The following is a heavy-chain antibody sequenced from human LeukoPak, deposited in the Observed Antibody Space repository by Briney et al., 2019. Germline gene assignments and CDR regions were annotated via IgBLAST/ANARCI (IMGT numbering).Heavy chain of an antibody. CDR3: ARGLYGSPGDY. CDR2: ISSSSSSI. V-gene: IGHV3-21*01. CDR1: GFTFSSYS. Sequence: GGSLRLSCAASGFTFSSYSMNWVRQAPGKGLEWVSSISSSSSSIYYADSVKGQFTISRDNAKNTLYLQMNSLRAEDTAVYYCARGLYGSPGDYWGQGTLVTVSS. D-gene: IGHD1-26*01. J-gene: IGHJ4*02.